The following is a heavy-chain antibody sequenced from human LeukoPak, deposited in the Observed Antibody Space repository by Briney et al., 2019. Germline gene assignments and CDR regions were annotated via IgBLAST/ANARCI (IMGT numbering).Heavy chain of an antibody. CDR3: ASPGTVRGTLGWYYFDY. CDR1: GYTFTSYA. CDR2: INTNTGNP. V-gene: IGHV7-4-1*02. D-gene: IGHD3-10*01. J-gene: IGHJ4*02. Sequence: GASVKVSCKASGYTFTSYAMNWVRQAPGQGLEWMGWINTNTGNPTYAQGFTGRFVFSLDTSVSTAYLQISSLKAEDTAVYYCASPGTVRGTLGWYYFDYWGLGTLVTVSS.